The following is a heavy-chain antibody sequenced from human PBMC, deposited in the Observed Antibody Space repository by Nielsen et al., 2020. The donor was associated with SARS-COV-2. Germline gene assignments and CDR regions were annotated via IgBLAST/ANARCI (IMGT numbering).Heavy chain of an antibody. CDR3: ATSDWGSGGDAFDI. J-gene: IGHJ3*02. CDR2: IGTAGDT. CDR1: HFTVSSND. D-gene: IGHD7-27*01. V-gene: IGHV3-13*01. Sequence: GESLKISCAASHFTVSSNDMHWVRQAPGKGLEWVSAIGTAGDTYYLGSVKGRFTISREIAKNSLYLQMNSLRAGDTAVYYCATSDWGSGGDAFDIWGQGTMVTVSS.